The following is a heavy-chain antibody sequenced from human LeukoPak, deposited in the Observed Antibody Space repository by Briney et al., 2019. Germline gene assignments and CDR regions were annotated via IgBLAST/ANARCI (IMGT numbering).Heavy chain of an antibody. Sequence: GGSLRLSCAASGFTVSSNYMSWVRQTPGKGLEWVSLIYGGGSTYYADSVEGRFTISRDNSRNTLYLQMNSQRVEATAVYYCARGTSNPEALDYWGQGTLVTVSS. CDR1: GFTVSSNY. CDR2: IYGGGST. CDR3: ARGTSNPEALDY. D-gene: IGHD4-11*01. V-gene: IGHV3-66*02. J-gene: IGHJ4*02.